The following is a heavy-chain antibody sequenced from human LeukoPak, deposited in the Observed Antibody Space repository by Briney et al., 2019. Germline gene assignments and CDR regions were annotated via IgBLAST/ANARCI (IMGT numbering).Heavy chain of an antibody. CDR1: GFTFSNYA. Sequence: GGSLRLSCSASGFTFSNYAMHWVRQAPGKGLQFVSAITSSGDNTSYSDSVKGRFTISRDNSKNTLHLQMSSLRPEDTAVYYCVKKGRNSDYAYDYWGQGSLVTVSS. D-gene: IGHD4-11*01. V-gene: IGHV3-64D*06. J-gene: IGHJ4*02. CDR2: ITSSGDNT. CDR3: VKKGRNSDYAYDY.